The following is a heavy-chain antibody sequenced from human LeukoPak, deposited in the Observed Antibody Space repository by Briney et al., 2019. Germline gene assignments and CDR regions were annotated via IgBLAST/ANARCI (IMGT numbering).Heavy chain of an antibody. V-gene: IGHV1-8*03. J-gene: IGHJ4*02. CDR2: MNPNSGNT. CDR3: ARATAGNDYSGYDFDY. CDR1: GYTFTSYD. Sequence: ASVKVSCKASGYTFTSYDINWVRQATGQGLEWMGWMNPNSGNTGYAQKFQGRVTITRNTSISTAYMELSSLRSEDTAVYYCARATAGNDYSGYDFDYWGQGTLVTVSS. D-gene: IGHD5-12*01.